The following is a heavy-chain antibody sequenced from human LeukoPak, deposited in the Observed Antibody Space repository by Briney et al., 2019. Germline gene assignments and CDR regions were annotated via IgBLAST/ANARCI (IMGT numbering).Heavy chain of an antibody. V-gene: IGHV1-3*01. D-gene: IGHD3-22*01. J-gene: IGHJ4*02. CDR2: INAGNGKT. Sequence: ASVKVSCKASQYAFTDYAVHWVRQAPGQRLEWMGWINAGNGKTKYSQSFQGRVTMTTDTSTSTAYMELRSLRSDDTAVYYCARSRYYYDSSGYDGSYYFDYWGQGTLVTVSS. CDR3: ARSRYYYDSSGYDGSYYFDY. CDR1: QYAFTDYA.